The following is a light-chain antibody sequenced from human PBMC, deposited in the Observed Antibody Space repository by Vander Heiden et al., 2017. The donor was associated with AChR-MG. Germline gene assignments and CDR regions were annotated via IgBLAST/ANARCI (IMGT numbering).Light chain of an antibody. CDR1: QSISSY. CDR3: QQYDSTPPFT. V-gene: IGKV1-39*01. J-gene: IGKJ3*01. CDR2: AAS. Sequence: DIQMTQFPSSLSASVGDRVTITCRASQSISSYLNWYQQKPGKAPKLLIYAASSLQSGVPSRFSGSGYGTDFTLTISSLQPEDFATYYCQQYDSTPPFTFGHGTKVDIK.